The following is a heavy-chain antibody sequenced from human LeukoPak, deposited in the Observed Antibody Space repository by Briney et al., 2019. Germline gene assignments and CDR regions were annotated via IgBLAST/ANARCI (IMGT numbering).Heavy chain of an antibody. V-gene: IGHV1-2*02. D-gene: IGHD3-10*01. CDR3: ARMLVEVWFGELPPHLFDY. Sequence: EASVKVSCKASGYTFTGYYMHWVRQAPGQGLEWMGWINPNSGGTNYAQKFQGRVTMTRDTSISTAYMELRSLRSDDTAVYYCARMLVEVWFGELPPHLFDYWGQGTLVTVSS. J-gene: IGHJ4*02. CDR2: INPNSGGT. CDR1: GYTFTGYY.